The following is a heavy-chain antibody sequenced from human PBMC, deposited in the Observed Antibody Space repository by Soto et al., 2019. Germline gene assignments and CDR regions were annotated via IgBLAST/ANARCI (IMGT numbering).Heavy chain of an antibody. CDR2: ISWNSGSI. CDR3: AKGGY. V-gene: IGHV3-9*01. J-gene: IGHJ4*02. Sequence: GGSLRLSCAASGFTFDDYAMHWVRQAPGKGLEWVSGISWNSGSIGYADSVKGRFTISRDNAKNSLYPQMNSLRAEDTALYYCAKGGYWGQGTLVTVSS. CDR1: GFTFDDYA.